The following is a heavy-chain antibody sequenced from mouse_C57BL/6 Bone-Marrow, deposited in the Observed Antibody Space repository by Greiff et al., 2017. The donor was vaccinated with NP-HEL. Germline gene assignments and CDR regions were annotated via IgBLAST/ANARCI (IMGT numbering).Heavy chain of an antibody. J-gene: IGHJ2*01. Sequence: EVKVVESGEGLVKPGGSLKLSCAASGFTFSSYAMSWVRQTPEKRLEWVAYISSGGDYIYYADTVKGRSTISRDNARNTLYLQMSSLKSEDTAMYYCTRDEDYGHFDYWGQGTTLTVSS. CDR3: TRDEDYGHFDY. D-gene: IGHD1-1*01. CDR1: GFTFSSYA. V-gene: IGHV5-9-1*02. CDR2: ISSGGDYI.